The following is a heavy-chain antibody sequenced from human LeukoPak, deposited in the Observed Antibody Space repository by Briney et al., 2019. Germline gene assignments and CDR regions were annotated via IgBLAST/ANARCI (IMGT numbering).Heavy chain of an antibody. J-gene: IGHJ4*02. CDR2: IYRGGST. Sequence: GGSLRLSCTVSGFTVSSNSMSWVRQAAGKGLEWVTFIYRGGSTHYSDSVKGRLTISRDNSKNPLYLQMNSLRAEDTAVYYCARRAGDYSHPYDYWGQGTLVTVSS. D-gene: IGHD3-22*01. V-gene: IGHV3-53*01. CDR1: GFTVSSNS. CDR3: ARRAGDYSHPYDY.